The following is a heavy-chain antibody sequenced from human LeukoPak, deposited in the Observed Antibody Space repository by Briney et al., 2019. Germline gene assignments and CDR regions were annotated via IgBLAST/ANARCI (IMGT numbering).Heavy chain of an antibody. Sequence: SETLSLTCTVSGGSISSYYWSWIRQPPGKGLEWIGYIYYSGSTNYNPSLKSRVTISVDTSKSQCSLKLSSVTAADSAVYYCAGVGWGDYLDYWGQGTLVTVSS. V-gene: IGHV4-59*01. CDR3: AGVGWGDYLDY. D-gene: IGHD1-26*01. J-gene: IGHJ4*02. CDR1: GGSISSYY. CDR2: IYYSGST.